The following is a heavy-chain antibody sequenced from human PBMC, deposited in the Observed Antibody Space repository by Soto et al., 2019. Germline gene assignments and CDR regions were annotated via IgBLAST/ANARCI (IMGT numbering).Heavy chain of an antibody. V-gene: IGHV3-21*01. Sequence: EVQLVESGGGLVKPGGSLRLSCAASGFTFSSYSMNWVRQAPGKGLQWVSSISSSSSYIYYADSVKGRFTISRDNAKNSLYLQMNSLRAEDTAVYYCARGGYSYGSAWYFDYWGQGTLVTVSS. CDR3: ARGGYSYGSAWYFDY. CDR2: ISSSSSYI. CDR1: GFTFSSYS. J-gene: IGHJ4*02. D-gene: IGHD5-18*01.